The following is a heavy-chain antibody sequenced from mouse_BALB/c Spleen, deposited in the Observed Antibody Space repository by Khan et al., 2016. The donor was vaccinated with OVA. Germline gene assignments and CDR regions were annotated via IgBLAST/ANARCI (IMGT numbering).Heavy chain of an antibody. CDR1: GYTFTSYT. V-gene: IGHV1-4*01. Sequence: QMQLEESGAELARPGASVKMSCKVSGYTFTSYTIHWIKKRPGQGLEWIGYINPSNGYTNYNQKFKDKATLTTDKSSTTAYLQLSSLTSDDSAVYNCVRDGAYHRNDGWFAYWGQGTLVTVSA. J-gene: IGHJ3*01. D-gene: IGHD2-14*01. CDR3: VRDGAYHRNDGWFAY. CDR2: INPSNGYT.